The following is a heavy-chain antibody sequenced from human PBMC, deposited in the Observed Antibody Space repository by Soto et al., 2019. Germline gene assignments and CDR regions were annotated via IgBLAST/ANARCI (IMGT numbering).Heavy chain of an antibody. J-gene: IGHJ4*02. Sequence: GGSLRLSCAASGFTLSNYWMHWVRQAPGKGLVWVSRINSDGSSTSYADSVKGRFTISRDNAKNTLYLQMNSLRAEDTAVYYCARVPHYYDSSGYYYWGQGTLVTVSS. CDR2: INSDGSST. CDR3: ARVPHYYDSSGYYY. V-gene: IGHV3-74*01. CDR1: GFTLSNYW. D-gene: IGHD3-22*01.